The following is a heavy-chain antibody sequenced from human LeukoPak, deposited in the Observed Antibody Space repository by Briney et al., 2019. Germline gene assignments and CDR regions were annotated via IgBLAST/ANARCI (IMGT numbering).Heavy chain of an antibody. CDR3: ARDGGPITLHYALDT. Sequence: GGSLRLSCAASGFIFSSFEMIWVRQAPGKGLEWVSYINSGASNIQYADSVKGRFTISRDNAKNSLYLQVNALRGDDTAVYYCARDGGPITLHYALDTWGQGTTVTVSS. J-gene: IGHJ6*02. CDR1: GFIFSSFE. V-gene: IGHV3-48*03. D-gene: IGHD1-14*01. CDR2: INSGASNI.